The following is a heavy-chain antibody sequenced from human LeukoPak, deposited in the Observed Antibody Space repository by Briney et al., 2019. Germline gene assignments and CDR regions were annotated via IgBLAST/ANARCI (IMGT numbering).Heavy chain of an antibody. V-gene: IGHV4-59*08. CDR2: VYYSGTT. Sequence: SETLSLTCTVSGGSISTYYWSWIRQPPGKGPEWIGYVYYSGTTNYKYKSSLKSRVTLSVDTSKNQFSLKLSSVTAADTAVYYCARTENYIPEDWFDPWGQGTLVTVSS. CDR3: ARTENYIPEDWFDP. CDR1: GGSISTYY. D-gene: IGHD5-24*01. J-gene: IGHJ5*02.